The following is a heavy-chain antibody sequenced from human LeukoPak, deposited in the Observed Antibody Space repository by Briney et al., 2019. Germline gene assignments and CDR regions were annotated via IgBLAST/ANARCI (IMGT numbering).Heavy chain of an antibody. V-gene: IGHV3-21*01. CDR2: IISTSHYI. CDR3: AKDIYPGIFDT. CDR1: GFIFNSHS. J-gene: IGHJ4*02. D-gene: IGHD2-2*02. Sequence: SGGSLRLSCAASGFIFNSHSMNWLPQSPGKALEWVSSIISTSHYIYYADSVKARFTISRENAKNSLYLKMNSLRPEHPPVYYFAKDIYPGIFDTWGQGTLGTVSS.